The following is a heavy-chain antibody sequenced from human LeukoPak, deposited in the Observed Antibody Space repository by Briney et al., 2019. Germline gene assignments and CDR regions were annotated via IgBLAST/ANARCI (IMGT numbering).Heavy chain of an antibody. CDR2: ISYDGSNK. V-gene: IGHV3-30*18. D-gene: IGHD6-19*01. CDR3: AKDLGSGPIDY. J-gene: IGHJ4*02. CDR1: GFTFSSYG. Sequence: GRSLRLSCVASGFTFSSYGIHWARQAPGKGLEWVAVISYDGSNKYYADSVKGRFTISRDNSKNTLYLQMNSLRAEDTAVYYCAKDLGSGPIDYWGQGTLVTVSS.